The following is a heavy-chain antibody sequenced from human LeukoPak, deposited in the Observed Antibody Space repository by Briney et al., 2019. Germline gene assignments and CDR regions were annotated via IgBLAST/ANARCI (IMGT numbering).Heavy chain of an antibody. CDR2: IYYSGST. V-gene: IGHV4-39*07. CDR3: ARDRATGTQTDAFDI. J-gene: IGHJ3*02. D-gene: IGHD1-7*01. Sequence: KPSETLSLTCTVSGGSISSSSYYWGWIRQPPGKGLEWIGSIYYSGSTYYNPSLKSRVTISVDTSKNQFSLKLSSVTAADTAVYYCARDRATGTQTDAFDIWGQGTMVTVSS. CDR1: GGSISSSSYY.